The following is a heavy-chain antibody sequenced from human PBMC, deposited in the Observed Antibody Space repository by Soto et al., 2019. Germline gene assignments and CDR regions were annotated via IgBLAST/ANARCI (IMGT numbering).Heavy chain of an antibody. J-gene: IGHJ5*02. V-gene: IGHV4-61*08. CDR2: IYASGTT. D-gene: IGHD1-1*01. CDR3: VRDGTKTLRDWFDP. Sequence: ETLSLTCTVSGGSISGDDYYWSWIRQPPGKGLEWIGRIYASGTTDYNPSLKSRVMMSVDTSKKQFSLKLRSVTAADTAVYYCVRDGTKTLRDWFDPWGQGISVTVSS. CDR1: GGSISGDDYY.